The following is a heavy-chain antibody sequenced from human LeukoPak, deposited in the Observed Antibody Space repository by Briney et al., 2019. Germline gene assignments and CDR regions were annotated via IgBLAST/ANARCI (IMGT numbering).Heavy chain of an antibody. CDR3: AKALSVITMVRGPTLGYYYYGMDV. J-gene: IGHJ6*02. CDR2: ISGSGCST. D-gene: IGHD3-10*01. CDR1: GFTFSSYA. Sequence: GGSLTLSCAASGFTFSSYAMSWVRQAAGKGLEWVACISGSGCSTYYADSVKGRFTISRDNSKNTLYLQMNSLRAEDTAVYYCAKALSVITMVRGPTLGYYYYGMDVWGQGTTVTVSS. V-gene: IGHV3-23*01.